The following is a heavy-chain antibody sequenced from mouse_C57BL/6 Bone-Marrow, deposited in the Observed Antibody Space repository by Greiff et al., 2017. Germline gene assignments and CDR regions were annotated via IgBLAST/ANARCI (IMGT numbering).Heavy chain of an antibody. CDR1: GYTFTSYW. V-gene: IGHV1-55*01. J-gene: IGHJ2*01. CDR2: IYPGSGST. D-gene: IGHD2-4*01. Sequence: QVQLQQSGAELVKPGASVKMSCKASGYTFTSYWITLVKQRPGQGLEWIGDIYPGSGSTNYNEKFKSKATLTVDTSSSTAYMQLSSLTSEDSAVYYGARLAITTRYFDYWGQGTTLTVSS. CDR3: ARLAITTRYFDY.